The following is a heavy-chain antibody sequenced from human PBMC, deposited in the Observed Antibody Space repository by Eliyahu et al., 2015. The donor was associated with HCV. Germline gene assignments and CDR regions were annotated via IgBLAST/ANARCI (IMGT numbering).Heavy chain of an antibody. Sequence: EVQLLESGGGLVQPGGSLXLSCAASGFTFSTYAMSWVRQAPGKGLEWVSGISGSGFNTYYADSVKGRFTISRDNSKNTLYLQMNSLRAEDTAVYYCAKDVSDTVTTIPYWGQGTLVTVSS. CDR3: AKDVSDTVTTIPY. CDR2: ISGSGFNT. V-gene: IGHV3-23*01. D-gene: IGHD5-12*01. J-gene: IGHJ4*02. CDR1: GFTFSTYA.